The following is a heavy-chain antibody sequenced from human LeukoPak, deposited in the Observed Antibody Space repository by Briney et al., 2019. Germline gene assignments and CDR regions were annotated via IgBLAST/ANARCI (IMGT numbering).Heavy chain of an antibody. CDR3: AKDPSSKPASRDY. CDR1: GFTFSSYT. D-gene: IGHD1-26*01. CDR2: ISSSSTTI. V-gene: IGHV3-48*02. Sequence: PGGSLRLSCAASGFTFSSYTMNWVRQAPGKGLEWVSYISSSSTTIYYADSVKGRFTISRDNAKNSLYLQMNSLRDEDTAVYYCAKDPSSKPASRDYWGQGTLVTVSS. J-gene: IGHJ4*02.